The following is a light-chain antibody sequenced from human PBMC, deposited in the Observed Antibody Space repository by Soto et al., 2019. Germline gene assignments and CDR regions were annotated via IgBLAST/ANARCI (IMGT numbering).Light chain of an antibody. V-gene: IGLV1-40*01. CDR2: GNS. J-gene: IGLJ2*01. CDR1: SSNIGAGYD. CDR3: QSYDSSLSVV. Sequence: QSVLTQPPSVSGAPGQRVTISCTGSSSNIGAGYDVHWYQQLPGTAPKLLIYGNSNRPSGVPDRFSGSKSGPSASLAITKLQAEDEADYYCQSYDSSLSVVFGGGTKVTVL.